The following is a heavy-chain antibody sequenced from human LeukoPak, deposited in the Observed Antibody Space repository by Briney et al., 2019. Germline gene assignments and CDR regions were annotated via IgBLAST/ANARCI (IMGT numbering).Heavy chain of an antibody. D-gene: IGHD3-16*01. J-gene: IGHJ4*02. CDR3: ARVLGRPPPNVAYSDPFSFDY. Sequence: SETLSLTCTVSGGSISSSSYYWGWIRQPPGKGLEWIGYIYYSGSTNYNPSLKSRVTISVDTSKNQFSLKLSSVTAADTAVYYCARVLGRPPPNVAYSDPFSFDYWGQGTLVTVSS. CDR2: IYYSGST. CDR1: GGSISSSSYY. V-gene: IGHV4-61*05.